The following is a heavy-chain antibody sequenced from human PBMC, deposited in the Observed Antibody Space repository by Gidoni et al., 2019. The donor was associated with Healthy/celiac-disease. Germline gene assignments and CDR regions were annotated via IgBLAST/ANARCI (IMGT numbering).Heavy chain of an antibody. CDR1: GFTFSDQY. CDR3: ARQDGYNYHY. CDR2: TRNKANSYTT. Sequence: EVQLVESGGGLVQPGGSLRLSCAASGFTFSDQYLDWVRQAPGKGLEWVGRTRNKANSYTTEYAASVKGRFTISRDDSKNSLYLQMNSLKTEDTAVYYCARQDGYNYHYWGQGTLVTVSS. V-gene: IGHV3-72*01. J-gene: IGHJ4*02. D-gene: IGHD5-12*01.